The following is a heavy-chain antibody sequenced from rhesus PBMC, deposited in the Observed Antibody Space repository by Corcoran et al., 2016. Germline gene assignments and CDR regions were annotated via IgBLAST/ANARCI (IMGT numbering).Heavy chain of an antibody. CDR2: IIPLVGIT. J-gene: IGHJ4*01. CDR3: ARGRNTVTTSTFDY. D-gene: IGHD4-23*01. Sequence: QVQLVQSGAEVKKPGASVKGSCKASGFTFGSYAISWVRQAPGKGLEWLGVIIPLVGITNYAEKFQGRFTITAETSTRTAYMELSGLRSEDTALYYCARGRNTVTTSTFDYWGQGVLVTVSS. CDR1: GFTFGSYA. V-gene: IGHV1-198*02.